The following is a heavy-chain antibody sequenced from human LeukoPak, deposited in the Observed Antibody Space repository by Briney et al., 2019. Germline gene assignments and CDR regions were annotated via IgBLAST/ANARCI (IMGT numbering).Heavy chain of an antibody. V-gene: IGHV4-59*01. D-gene: IGHD4-17*01. CDR1: GSSISSYY. CDR2: IYYSGST. J-gene: IGHJ4*02. Sequence: PSETLSLTCTVSGSSISSYYWSWIRQPPGKGLEWIGYIYYSGSTNYNPSLKSRVTISVDTSKNQFSLKLSSVTAADTAVYYCARDGVSFESGDYVSGFDYWGQGTLVTVSS. CDR3: ARDGVSFESGDYVSGFDY.